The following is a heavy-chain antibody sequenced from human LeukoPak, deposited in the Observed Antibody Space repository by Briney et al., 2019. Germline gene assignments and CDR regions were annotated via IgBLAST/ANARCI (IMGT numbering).Heavy chain of an antibody. CDR2: ISGSGGST. J-gene: IGHJ6*03. Sequence: GGSLRLSCGASGFTFSSYGMTWVRQAPGKGLEWVSAISGSGGSTYYADSVKGRFTISRDNSKNTLYLQMNSLRAEDTAVYYCARDGIGDYYMDVWGKGTTVTISS. D-gene: IGHD2-21*01. V-gene: IGHV3-23*01. CDR3: ARDGIGDYYMDV. CDR1: GFTFSSYG.